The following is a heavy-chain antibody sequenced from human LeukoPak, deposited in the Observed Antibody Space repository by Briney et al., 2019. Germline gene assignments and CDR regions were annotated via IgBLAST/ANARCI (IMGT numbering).Heavy chain of an antibody. J-gene: IGHJ4*02. V-gene: IGHV3-33*01. D-gene: IGHD4-17*01. CDR2: IWYDGSNK. CDR3: ARDPDGYGDYSYFDY. CDR1: GFTFSTYG. Sequence: GGSLRLSCAASGFTFSTYGMHWVRQAPGKGLEWVAVIWYDGSNKYYADSVKGRFTISRDNSKNTLFLQMNSLRAEDTAVYYCARDPDGYGDYSYFDYWGQGTLVTVSS.